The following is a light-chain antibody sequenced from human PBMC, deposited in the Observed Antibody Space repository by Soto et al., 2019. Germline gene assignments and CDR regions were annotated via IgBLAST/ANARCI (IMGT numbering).Light chain of an antibody. Sequence: DIVMTQSPDSLAVSLGERATINCKSSQSVLYSSDNKNYLVWYQQKPGQPPKLLIYWASTRESGVPDRFSGSGSGTDFTLTISSLQAEDVADYYCQQYYIVPPTFGQGTKVEIK. CDR1: QSVLYSSDNKNY. CDR3: QQYYIVPPT. CDR2: WAS. J-gene: IGKJ1*01. V-gene: IGKV4-1*01.